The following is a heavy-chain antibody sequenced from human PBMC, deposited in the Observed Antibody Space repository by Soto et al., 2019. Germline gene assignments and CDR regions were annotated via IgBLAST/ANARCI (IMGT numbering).Heavy chain of an antibody. CDR1: GGSISSGGYY. V-gene: IGHV4-31*03. J-gene: IGHJ4*02. CDR2: IYYSGST. Sequence: QVQLQESGPGLVKPSQTLSLTCTVSGGSISSGGYYWSWIRQHPGKGLEWIGYIYYSGSTYYNPSLKSGFTISVDPSKNHFSRRLSSVTAADTAVYYCARWPQLEPRFDYGGQGTLVTVSS. D-gene: IGHD1-1*01. CDR3: ARWPQLEPRFDY.